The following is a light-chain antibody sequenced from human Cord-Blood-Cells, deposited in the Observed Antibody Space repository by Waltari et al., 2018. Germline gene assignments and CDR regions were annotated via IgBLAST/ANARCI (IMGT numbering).Light chain of an antibody. CDR2: EGG. J-gene: IGLJ3*02. V-gene: IGLV2-23*01. CDR1: SSDVGSYNL. CDR3: CSYAGSSTWV. Sequence: QSALTQPASVSGSPGQSITISCTGTSSDVGSYNLVSWYQQHPGKAPKLMIYEGGKRASGVSNRFSGSKSGNTASRTISGLQAEDEADYYCCSYAGSSTWVFGGGTKLTVL.